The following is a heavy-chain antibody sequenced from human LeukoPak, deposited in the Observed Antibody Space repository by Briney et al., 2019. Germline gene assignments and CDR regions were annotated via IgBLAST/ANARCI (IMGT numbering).Heavy chain of an antibody. CDR1: GFTFSSYA. D-gene: IGHD5-18*01. Sequence: GGSLRLSCAASGFTFSSYAMSWVRQAPGKGLEWVSAISGSGGSTYYADSVKGRFTISRDNSQNTLYLQMNSLRAEDTAVYYCATHVDTAMVLFDYWGKGTLVTVSS. V-gene: IGHV3-23*01. J-gene: IGHJ4*02. CDR3: ATHVDTAMVLFDY. CDR2: ISGSGGST.